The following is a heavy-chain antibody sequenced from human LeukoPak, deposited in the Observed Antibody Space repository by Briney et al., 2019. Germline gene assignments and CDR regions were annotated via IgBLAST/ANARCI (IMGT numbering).Heavy chain of an antibody. Sequence: SETLSLTCAVYGGSFSTYSWSWIRQPPGKGLEWIGYIYYSGSTNYNPSLKSRVTISVDTSKNQFSLKLSSVTAADTAVYYCARDRIVGATYFDYWGQGTLVTVSS. V-gene: IGHV4-59*01. CDR1: GGSFSTYS. J-gene: IGHJ4*02. CDR3: ARDRIVGATYFDY. D-gene: IGHD1-26*01. CDR2: IYYSGST.